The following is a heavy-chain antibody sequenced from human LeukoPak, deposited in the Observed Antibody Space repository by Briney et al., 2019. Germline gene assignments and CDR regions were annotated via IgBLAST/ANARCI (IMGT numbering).Heavy chain of an antibody. D-gene: IGHD3-10*01. V-gene: IGHV1-69*01. CDR3: ARDYYGSGSYYKPFDY. CDR1: GGTFSSYA. CDR2: IIPIFGTA. Sequence: ASVKVSCKASGGTFSSYAISWVRQAPGQGLEWMGGIIPIFGTANYAQKFQGRVTITADESTSTAYMELSSLRSENTAVYYCARDYYGSGSYYKPFDYWGQGTLVTVSS. J-gene: IGHJ4*02.